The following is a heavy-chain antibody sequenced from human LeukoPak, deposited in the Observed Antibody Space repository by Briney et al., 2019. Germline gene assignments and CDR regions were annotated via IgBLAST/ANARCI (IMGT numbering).Heavy chain of an antibody. D-gene: IGHD6-19*01. J-gene: IGHJ4*02. Sequence: GGSLRLSCAASGFTFDDYCMSWVRHAAGKGLEWVSGINWNGGSTGYADSVKGRFTIYRDNAKNSLYLQMNSLRAEDTALYYCARLSSPYSRGWSVYWGQGTLVTVSS. CDR2: INWNGGST. V-gene: IGHV3-20*04. CDR1: GFTFDDYC. CDR3: ARLSSPYSRGWSVY.